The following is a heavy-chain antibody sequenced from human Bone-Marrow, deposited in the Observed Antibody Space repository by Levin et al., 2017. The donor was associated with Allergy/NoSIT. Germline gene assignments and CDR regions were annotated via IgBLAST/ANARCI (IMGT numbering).Heavy chain of an antibody. D-gene: IGHD2-2*01. CDR2: ISGSGGST. Sequence: GASVKVSCAASGFTFSGYAMSWVRQAPGKGLEWVSFISGSGGSTNYADSVKGRFTVSRDNSKNTVYLQMNSLRAEDTAVYYCAKDGCSTSSCYLSHWAQGSLVTVSS. CDR1: GFTFSGYA. CDR3: AKDGCSTSSCYLSH. V-gene: IGHV3-23*01. J-gene: IGHJ4*02.